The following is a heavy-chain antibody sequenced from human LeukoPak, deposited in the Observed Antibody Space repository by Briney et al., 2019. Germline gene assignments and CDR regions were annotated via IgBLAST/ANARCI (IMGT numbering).Heavy chain of an antibody. J-gene: IGHJ5*02. CDR1: DYSISSGYY. D-gene: IGHD3-3*01. Sequence: SETLSLTCSVSDYSISSGYYWGWIRQPPGKGLEWIGTIYHSGSIYYNPSLKSRVTISVDTSKNQSSLKLSSVTAADTAVYYCARDRPLLGAWSWFDPWGQGTLVTVSS. CDR3: ARDRPLLGAWSWFDP. CDR2: IYHSGSI. V-gene: IGHV4-38-2*02.